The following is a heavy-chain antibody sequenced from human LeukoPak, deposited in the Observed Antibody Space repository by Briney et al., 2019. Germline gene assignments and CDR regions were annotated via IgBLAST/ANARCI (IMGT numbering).Heavy chain of an antibody. Sequence: PGGSLRLSCAASGFTFSSYAMSWVRQAPGKGLEWVSAISGSGGSTYYADSVKGRFTISRGNSKNTLYLQMNSLRAEDTAVYYCATLVVTAILYYFDYWGQGTLVTVSS. CDR3: ATLVVTAILYYFDY. V-gene: IGHV3-23*01. CDR2: ISGSGGST. D-gene: IGHD2-21*02. J-gene: IGHJ4*02. CDR1: GFTFSSYA.